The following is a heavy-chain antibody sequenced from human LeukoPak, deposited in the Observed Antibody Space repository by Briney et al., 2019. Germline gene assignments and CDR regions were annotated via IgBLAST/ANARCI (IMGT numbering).Heavy chain of an antibody. J-gene: IGHJ4*02. CDR2: IRYDGSKK. Sequence: PGGSLRLSCAASGFSFSNYGMHWVRQAPGKGLEWVAFIRYDGSKKDYADSVKGRFTISRDNAKNSLYLQMNSLRAEDTAVYYCARDKKVSGYYVWGSYRPFDYWGQGTLVTVSS. D-gene: IGHD3-16*02. CDR3: ARDKKVSGYYVWGSYRPFDY. V-gene: IGHV3-30*02. CDR1: GFSFSNYG.